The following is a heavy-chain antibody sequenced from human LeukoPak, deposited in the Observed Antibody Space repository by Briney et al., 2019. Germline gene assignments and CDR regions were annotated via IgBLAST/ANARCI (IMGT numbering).Heavy chain of an antibody. V-gene: IGHV3-74*01. CDR1: GFTFSSYW. Sequence: GGSLRLSCAASGFTFSSYWMSWVRQAPGKGLVWVSRISSDGTTTNYADSVKGRFTIPRDNAKNTLYLQMDSLRAEDTAVYYCAGRWSFDYWGQGTLVTVSS. CDR2: ISSDGTTT. J-gene: IGHJ4*02. D-gene: IGHD2-15*01. CDR3: AGRWSFDY.